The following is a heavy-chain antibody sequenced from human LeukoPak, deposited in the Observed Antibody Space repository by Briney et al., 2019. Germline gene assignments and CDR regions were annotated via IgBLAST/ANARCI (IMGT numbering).Heavy chain of an antibody. V-gene: IGHV4-34*01. J-gene: IGHJ6*03. D-gene: IGHD3-10*01. CDR2: INHSGST. CDR1: GGSFSGYY. CDR3: ARLTKNDSGSYRFGKKKRGYMDV. Sequence: SETLSLTCAVYGGSFSGYYWSWIRQPPGKGLEWIGEINHSGSTNYNPSLKSRVTISVHTSKNQFSLKLSSVSAADTAVYYCARLTKNDSGSYRFGKKKRGYMDVWGKGTTVTISS.